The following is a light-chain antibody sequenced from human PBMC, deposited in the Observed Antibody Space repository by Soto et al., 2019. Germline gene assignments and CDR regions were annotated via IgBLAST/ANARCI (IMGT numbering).Light chain of an antibody. J-gene: IGKJ1*01. CDR3: QQYIQWPRT. V-gene: IGKV3-15*01. CDR2: GAS. CDR1: QSVGSN. Sequence: EIVMTQSPATLSVSTGERATLSCRASQSVGSNLAWYQQKLGQSPRLLIYGASTRATSIPDRFSGSGSGTEFTLTISSLQSEDFAVYYCQQYIQWPRTFGQGTKVEI.